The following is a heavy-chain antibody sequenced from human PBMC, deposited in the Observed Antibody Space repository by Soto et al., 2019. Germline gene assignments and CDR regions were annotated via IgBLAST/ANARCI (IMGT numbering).Heavy chain of an antibody. Sequence: QVQLVESGGGVVQPGRSLRLSCAASGFTFSNYAMYWVRQAPGKGLEWVAVISYDGNNKYYADSVKGRFTISRDNSKNTLYLQMNSLIAEDTAVYYCARSGCDGGTCYTLVGLRYGMDVW. V-gene: IGHV3-30-3*01. D-gene: IGHD2-15*01. CDR1: GFTFSNYA. CDR3: ARSGCDGGTCYTLVGLRYGMDV. CDR2: ISYDGNNK. J-gene: IGHJ6*01.